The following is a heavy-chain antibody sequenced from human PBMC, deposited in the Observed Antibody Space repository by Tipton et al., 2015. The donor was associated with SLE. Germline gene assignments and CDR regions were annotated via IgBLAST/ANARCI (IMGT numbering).Heavy chain of an antibody. J-gene: IGHJ3*02. Sequence: TLSLTCTVSGGSISSGSYYWSWNRQPAGKGLEWIGRIYTSGSTNYNPSLKSRVTISVDTSKNQFSLKLSSVTAADTAVYYCAQAHLWGSYRYASDIWGQGTMVTVSS. CDR2: IYTSGST. CDR3: AQAHLWGSYRYASDI. V-gene: IGHV4-61*02. CDR1: GGSISSGSYY. D-gene: IGHD3-16*02.